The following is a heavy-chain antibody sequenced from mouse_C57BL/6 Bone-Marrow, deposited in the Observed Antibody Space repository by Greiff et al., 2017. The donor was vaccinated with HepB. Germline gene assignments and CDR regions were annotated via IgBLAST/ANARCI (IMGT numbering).Heavy chain of an antibody. D-gene: IGHD1-1*01. Sequence: EVQLQQSGPELVKPGASVKIPCKASGYTFTDYNMDWVKQSHGKSLEWIGDINPNNGGTIYNQKFKGKATLTVEKSSSTAYMELRRLTSEDTAVYYCARVLRYPYYYAMDYWGQGTSGTVSS. J-gene: IGHJ4*01. V-gene: IGHV1-18*01. CDR1: GYTFTDYN. CDR3: ARVLRYPYYYAMDY. CDR2: INPNNGGT.